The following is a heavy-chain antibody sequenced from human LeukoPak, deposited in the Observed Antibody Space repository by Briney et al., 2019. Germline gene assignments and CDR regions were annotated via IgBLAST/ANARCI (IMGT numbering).Heavy chain of an antibody. J-gene: IGHJ5*02. CDR3: ASYQLWFGEP. D-gene: IGHD3-10*01. CDR2: ISSSGSTL. Sequence: GGSLRLSCVASGFTFSTYEMHWVRQAPGKGLEWISYISSSGSTLYYADSVKGRFTISRDNAKNSLYLQMNSLRAEDTAVYYCASYQLWFGEPWGQGTLVTVSS. V-gene: IGHV3-48*03. CDR1: GFTFSTYE.